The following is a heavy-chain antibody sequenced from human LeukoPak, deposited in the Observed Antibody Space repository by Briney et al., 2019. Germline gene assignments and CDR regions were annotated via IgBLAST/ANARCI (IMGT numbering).Heavy chain of an antibody. CDR2: IYYSGST. Sequence: SETLSLTCTVSGGSISSYYWSWIRQPPGKGLEWIGYIYYSGSTNYNPSLKSRVTISVDTSKNQFSLKLSSVTAADTAAYYCARWPPRITMVRGVINPWGQGTLVTVSS. CDR3: ARWPPRITMVRGVINP. D-gene: IGHD3-10*01. CDR1: GGSISSYY. V-gene: IGHV4-59*08. J-gene: IGHJ5*02.